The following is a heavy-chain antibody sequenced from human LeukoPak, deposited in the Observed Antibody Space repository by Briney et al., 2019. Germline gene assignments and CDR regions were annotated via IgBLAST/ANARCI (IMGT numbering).Heavy chain of an antibody. J-gene: IGHJ4*02. D-gene: IGHD3-9*01. CDR1: GFTFSSYE. V-gene: IGHV3-48*03. CDR3: ARGSRVLRYFDWSYDY. Sequence: PGGSLRLTCAASGFTFSSYEMNWVRQAPGKGLEWVSYISSSGSTIYHADSVKGRFTISRDNAKNSLYLQMNSLRAEDTAVYYCARGSRVLRYFDWSYDYWGQGTLVTVSS. CDR2: ISSSGSTI.